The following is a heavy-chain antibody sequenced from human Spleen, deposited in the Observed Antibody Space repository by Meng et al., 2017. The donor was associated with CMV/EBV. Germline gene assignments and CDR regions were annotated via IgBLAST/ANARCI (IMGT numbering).Heavy chain of an antibody. V-gene: IGHV3-53*05. CDR2: IYSGGST. D-gene: IGHD1-26*01. Sequence: GESLKISCAASGFTVSSNYMSWVRQAPGKGLEWVSVIYSGGSTYYADSVKGRFTISRDNSKNTLYLQMNSLRAEDTAVYYCAKDGAVWGAFDIWGQGTMVTVSS. CDR3: AKDGAVWGAFDI. CDR1: GFTVSSNY. J-gene: IGHJ3*02.